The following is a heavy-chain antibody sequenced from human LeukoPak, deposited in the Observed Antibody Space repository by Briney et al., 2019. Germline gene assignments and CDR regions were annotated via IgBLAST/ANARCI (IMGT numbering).Heavy chain of an antibody. V-gene: IGHV1-2*02. CDR3: ALPPAPSRLGIFRTHWFDP. CDR1: GYTFTGYY. D-gene: IGHD2-15*01. Sequence: ASVKVSCKASGYTFTGYYMHWVRQAPGQGLEWMGWINPNSGGTNYAQKFQGRVTMTRDTSISTAYMELSRLRSDDTAVYYCALPPAPSRLGIFRTHWFDPWGQGTLVTVSS. CDR2: INPNSGGT. J-gene: IGHJ5*02.